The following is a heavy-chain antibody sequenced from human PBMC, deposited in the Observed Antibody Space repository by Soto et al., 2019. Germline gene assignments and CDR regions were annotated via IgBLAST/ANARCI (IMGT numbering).Heavy chain of an antibody. J-gene: IGHJ3*02. Sequence: QVQLVESGGGVVQPGRSLRLSCAASGFTFSSYGMHWVRQAPGKGLEWVAVIWYDGSNKYYADSVKGRFTISRDNSKNTLYLQMNSLRAEDTAVYYCARAKVVHTDAFDIWGQGTMVTVSS. V-gene: IGHV3-33*01. CDR2: IWYDGSNK. CDR1: GFTFSSYG. D-gene: IGHD2-15*01. CDR3: ARAKVVHTDAFDI.